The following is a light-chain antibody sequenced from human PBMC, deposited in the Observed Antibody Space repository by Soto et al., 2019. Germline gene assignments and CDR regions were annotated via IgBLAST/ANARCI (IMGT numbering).Light chain of an antibody. CDR3: QPYDIWAS. V-gene: IGKV3-15*01. Sequence: EIVMTQSPVTLSVSPGDRVTLSYRASQTVDNAVAWYQQKYGQPPRLLIYAASTRATGVPDRFRGSGSGTDFTLTISSLQSEDFAVYYCQPYDIWASFGGGSRVDFK. J-gene: IGKJ4*01. CDR1: QTVDNA. CDR2: AAS.